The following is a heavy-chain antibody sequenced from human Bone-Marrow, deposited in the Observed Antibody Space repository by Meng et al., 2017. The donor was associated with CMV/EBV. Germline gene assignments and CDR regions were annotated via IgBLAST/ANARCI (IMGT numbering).Heavy chain of an antibody. D-gene: IGHD3-10*01. J-gene: IGHJ6*02. V-gene: IGHV3-21*01. CDR2: IGTTSSYI. Sequence: GESLKISCAASGFTFSSYSMNWVRQAPGKGLEWVSSIGTTSSYIYYADSVKGRFTISRDNAKNSLYLQMNSLRAEDTAVYYCARVPRGSARISYYYGMDVWGQGTTVTVSS. CDR1: GFTFSSYS. CDR3: ARVPRGSARISYYYGMDV.